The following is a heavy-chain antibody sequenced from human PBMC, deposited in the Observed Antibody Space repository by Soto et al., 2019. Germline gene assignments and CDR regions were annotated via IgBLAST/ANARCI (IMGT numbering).Heavy chain of an antibody. CDR2: ISAYNGNT. V-gene: IGHV1-18*01. CDR1: GYTFTSYG. J-gene: IGHJ3*02. D-gene: IGHD6-13*01. Sequence: ASVKVSCKASGYTFTSYGISWVRQAPGQGLEWMGWISAYNGNTNYAQKLQGRVTMTTDTSTSTAYMELRSLRSDDTAVYYCARMAGYSSSWYTPLATYDAFDSWGQGTMVTVSS. CDR3: ARMAGYSSSWYTPLATYDAFDS.